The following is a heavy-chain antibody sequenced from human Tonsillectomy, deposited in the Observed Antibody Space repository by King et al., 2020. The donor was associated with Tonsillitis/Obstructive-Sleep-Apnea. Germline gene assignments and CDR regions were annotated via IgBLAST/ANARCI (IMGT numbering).Heavy chain of an antibody. CDR1: GFTFSSYV. CDR2: INESGGGT. Sequence: EVQLVESGGGLVQPGGSLRLSCVASGFTFSSYVMTWIRQAPGKGLEWVSSINESGGGTYYADSVKGRFTGSRDNSKNTLWLQMNSLRAEDTALYYCAKRLEGRYFDYWGQGTLVTVSS. D-gene: IGHD1-1*01. V-gene: IGHV3-23*04. CDR3: AKRLEGRYFDY. J-gene: IGHJ4*02.